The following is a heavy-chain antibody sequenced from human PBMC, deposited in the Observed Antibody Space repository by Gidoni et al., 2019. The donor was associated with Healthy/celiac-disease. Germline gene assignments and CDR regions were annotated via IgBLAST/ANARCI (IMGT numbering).Heavy chain of an antibody. CDR1: GGSISSYY. Sequence: QVQLQESGPGLVKPSETLSLTCTVSGGSISSYYWSWIRQPPGKGLEWIGYIYYSGSTNYNPSLKSRVTISVDTSKNQFSLKLSSVTAADTAVYYCARERGGIAALTFDYWGQGTLVTVSS. D-gene: IGHD6-6*01. J-gene: IGHJ4*02. CDR2: IYYSGST. V-gene: IGHV4-59*01. CDR3: ARERGGIAALTFDY.